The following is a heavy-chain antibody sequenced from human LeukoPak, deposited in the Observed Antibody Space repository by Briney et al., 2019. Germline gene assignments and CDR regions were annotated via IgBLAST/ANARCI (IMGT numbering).Heavy chain of an antibody. Sequence: ASVKVSCKASGYTFTEFYIHWVRQAPGQGLEWMGWINPNGGGTNYALKFQGRVTLTRDTSITTAYMELSRLRSEDTALYYCARGVGIDYWGQGTLVTVSS. CDR1: GYTFTEFY. CDR2: INPNGGGT. D-gene: IGHD1-1*01. V-gene: IGHV1-2*02. CDR3: ARGVGIDY. J-gene: IGHJ4*02.